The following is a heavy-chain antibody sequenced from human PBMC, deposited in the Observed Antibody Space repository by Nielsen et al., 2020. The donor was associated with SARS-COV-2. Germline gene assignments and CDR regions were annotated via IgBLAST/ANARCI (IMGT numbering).Heavy chain of an antibody. CDR3: ARADGSPLYRHHYYYGMDV. Sequence: ASVKVSCKASGYTFTGYYMHWVRQAPGQGLEWMGWINPNSGGTNYAQKFQGWVTMTRDTSISTAYMELSRLRSEDTAVYYCARADGSPLYRHHYYYGMDVWGQGTTVTVSS. CDR2: INPNSGGT. V-gene: IGHV1-2*04. J-gene: IGHJ6*02. CDR1: GYTFTGYY. D-gene: IGHD5-24*01.